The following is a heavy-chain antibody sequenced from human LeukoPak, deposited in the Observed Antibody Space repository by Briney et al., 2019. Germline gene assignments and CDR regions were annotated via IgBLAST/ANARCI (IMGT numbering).Heavy chain of an antibody. J-gene: IGHJ4*02. D-gene: IGHD2-15*01. CDR3: AKDFLPYCSGGTCYEDYFDY. CDR2: ISSDESNK. CDR1: GFTFSNYG. V-gene: IGHV3-30*18. Sequence: GGSLGLSCAASGFTFSNYGMHWVRQAPGKGLEWVAVISSDESNKYFADSVKGRFTVSRDISKNTLYLQMNSLRTEDTAVYYCAKDFLPYCSGGTCYEDYFDYWGQGTLVTVSS.